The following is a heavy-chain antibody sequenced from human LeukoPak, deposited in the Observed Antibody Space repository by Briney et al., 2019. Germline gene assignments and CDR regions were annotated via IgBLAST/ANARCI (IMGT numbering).Heavy chain of an antibody. J-gene: IGHJ5*02. CDR3: AKRQQLGHWFDP. V-gene: IGHV3-74*01. D-gene: IGHD6-13*01. Sequence: GPLRLSCAASGFTFSSYWMHWVRQAPGKGLVWVSRINSGGSSTSYADSVKGRFTISRDNAKNTLYLQMNSLRAEDTAVYYCAKRQQLGHWFDPRGQGTLVTVSS. CDR2: INSGGSST. CDR1: GFTFSSYW.